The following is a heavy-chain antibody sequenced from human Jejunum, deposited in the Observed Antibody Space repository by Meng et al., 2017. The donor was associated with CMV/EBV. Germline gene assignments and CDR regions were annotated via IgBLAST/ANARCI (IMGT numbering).Heavy chain of an antibody. CDR2: VYTSGST. V-gene: IGHV4-4*07. Sequence: QVQLQVAGPGLVKTSETLSLTCPVSGDSITGYYYNWIRQPTGKGLEWIGRVYTSGSTNYSPSLKSRVTMSVDTSMKQLSLKLTSVTAADTAVYYCARASNSAGWYGFDYWGQGTLVTVSS. J-gene: IGHJ4*02. D-gene: IGHD6-19*01. CDR3: ARASNSAGWYGFDY. CDR1: GDSITGYY.